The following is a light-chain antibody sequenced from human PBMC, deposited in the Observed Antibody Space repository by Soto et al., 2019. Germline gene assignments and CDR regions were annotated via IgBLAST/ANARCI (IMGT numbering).Light chain of an antibody. CDR2: EAT. V-gene: IGLV2-23*01. J-gene: IGLJ1*01. Sequence: SVLAQPASVSGSPGQSITISCTGTSSDVENYRLISWYQHHPGKVPKVVIFEATKRPSGVSTRFSGSKSGNTASLTISGLQAEDEADYYRSSYTDTNTYVFGSGTKVTVL. CDR3: SSYTDTNTYV. CDR1: SSDVENYRL.